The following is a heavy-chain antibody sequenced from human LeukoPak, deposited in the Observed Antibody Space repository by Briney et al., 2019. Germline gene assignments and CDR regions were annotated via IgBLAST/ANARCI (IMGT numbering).Heavy chain of an antibody. V-gene: IGHV1-46*01. CDR1: GYTFTTYY. CDR2: INPRSGST. CDR3: ARFKELSDCFDY. D-gene: IGHD1-26*01. J-gene: IGHJ4*02. Sequence: ASVKVSCKASGYTFTTYYMHWVRQAPGQGLEWMGIINPRSGSTTYAQNFQGRVTMTRDTATGTVYMELSSLRSDDTAVYYCARFKELSDCFDYWGQGTLVTVSS.